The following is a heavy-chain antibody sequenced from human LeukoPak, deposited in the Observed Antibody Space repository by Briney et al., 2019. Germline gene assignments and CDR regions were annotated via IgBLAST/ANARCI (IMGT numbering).Heavy chain of an antibody. D-gene: IGHD4-11*01. CDR3: ARGKNDYSNRYYFDY. J-gene: IGHJ4*02. CDR1: GGSISSSSYY. V-gene: IGHV4-31*03. CDR2: ISYSGTT. Sequence: PSETLSLTCTVSGGSISSSSYYWGWIRQPPGKGLEWVGYISYSGTTYYNPSLRSRVTISVDTSKNQFSLGLSSVTAADTAVYYCARGKNDYSNRYYFDYRGQGTLVTVSS.